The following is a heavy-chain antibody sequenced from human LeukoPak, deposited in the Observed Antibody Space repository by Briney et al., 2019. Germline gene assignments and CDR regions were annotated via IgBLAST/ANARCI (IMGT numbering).Heavy chain of an antibody. CDR1: GGSISSSNYY. CDR3: ARASIAVAGSFDY. V-gene: IGHV4-39*07. J-gene: IGHJ4*02. D-gene: IGHD6-19*01. CDR2: VYYSGNT. Sequence: SETLSLTCTVSGGSISSSNYYWGWIRQPPGKGLECIGSVYYSGNTYYNPSLKSRVTISVDTSKNQFSLKLSSVTAADTAVYYCARASIAVAGSFDYWGQGTLVTVSS.